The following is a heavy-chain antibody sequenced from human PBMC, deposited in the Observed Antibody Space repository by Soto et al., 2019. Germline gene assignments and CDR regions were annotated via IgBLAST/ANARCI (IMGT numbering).Heavy chain of an antibody. CDR3: ARDPPGYSSGWYDY. CDR1: GFTSSIYG. Sequence: PRGSLILSCATSGFTSSIYGMPWVRQAPGKGLEWVAVIRYDGSNKYYADSVKGRFTISRDNSKNTLYLQMNSLRAEDTAVYYCARDPPGYSSGWYDYWGQGTMVTVSS. J-gene: IGHJ4*02. V-gene: IGHV3-33*01. CDR2: IRYDGSNK. D-gene: IGHD6-19*01.